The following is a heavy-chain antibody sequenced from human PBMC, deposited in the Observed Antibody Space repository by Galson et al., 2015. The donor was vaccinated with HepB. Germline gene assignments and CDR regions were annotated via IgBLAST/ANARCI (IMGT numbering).Heavy chain of an antibody. CDR1: GFTFSSYA. Sequence: SLRLSCAASGFTFSSYAMHWVRQAPGKGLEWVAVISYDGSNNYYADSVKGRFTISRDNSKNTLYLQMNSLRAEDTAVYYCARAHIRYWYFDLWGRGTLVTVSS. CDR2: ISYDGSNN. D-gene: IGHD2-21*01. CDR3: ARAHIRYWYFDL. J-gene: IGHJ2*01. V-gene: IGHV3-30*04.